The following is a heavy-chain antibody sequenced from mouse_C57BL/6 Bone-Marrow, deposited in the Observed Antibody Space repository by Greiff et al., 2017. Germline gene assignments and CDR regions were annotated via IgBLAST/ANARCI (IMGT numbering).Heavy chain of an antibody. CDR1: GYTFTDYN. CDR3: ASPHYGSSYGFAY. V-gene: IGHV1-22*01. CDR2: INPNNGGT. D-gene: IGHD1-1*01. J-gene: IGHJ3*01. Sequence: VQLQQSGPELVKPGASVKMSCKASGYTFTDYNMHWVKQSHGKSLEWIGYINPNNGGTSYNQKFKGKATLTVNKSSSTAYMELRSLTSEDSAVYYCASPHYGSSYGFAYWGQGTLVTVSA.